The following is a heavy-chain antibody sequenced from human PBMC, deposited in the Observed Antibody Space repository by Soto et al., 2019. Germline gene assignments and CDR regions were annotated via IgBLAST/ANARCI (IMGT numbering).Heavy chain of an antibody. CDR2: IYYSGST. Sequence: LSLTCRVSGGSISSGDYYWSWIRQPPGKGLEWIGYIYYSGSTYYNPSLKSRVTISVDTSKNQFSLKLSSVTAADTAVYYCASHSYYILPGHFDYWGQGTLVTVSS. CDR3: ASHSYYILPGHFDY. CDR1: GGSISSGDYY. J-gene: IGHJ4*02. V-gene: IGHV4-30-4*01. D-gene: IGHD3-9*01.